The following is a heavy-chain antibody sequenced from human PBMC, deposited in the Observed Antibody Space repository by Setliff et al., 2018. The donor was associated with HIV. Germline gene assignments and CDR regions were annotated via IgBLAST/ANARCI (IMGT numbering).Heavy chain of an antibody. V-gene: IGHV4-39*01. CDR1: GGSISSSSYY. Sequence: SETLSLTCTVSGGSISSSSYYWGWIRQPPGKGLEWVGSLFSRGTTYYHPSLKGRVTISLDTSQNHFSLKLTSVTAADTAVYYCARHGQSFDFSIASEGYYFDSWGQGTLVTVSS. D-gene: IGHD3-3*01. CDR2: LFSRGTT. CDR3: ARHGQSFDFSIASEGYYFDS. J-gene: IGHJ4*02.